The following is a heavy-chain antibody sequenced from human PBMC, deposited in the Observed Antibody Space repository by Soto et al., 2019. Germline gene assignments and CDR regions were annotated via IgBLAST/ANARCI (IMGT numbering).Heavy chain of an antibody. Sequence: QSLPGAGSGGSIGSGGYSWTFIRQPPGKGLEWIGYVFHSGSTYYSPSLQSRVTISIDGSKNQFYLELASVTAADPAVYYCARGSYGAGSDQCGQGILVTVSS. CDR3: ARGSYGAGSDQ. J-gene: IGHJ4*02. D-gene: IGHD3-10*01. V-gene: IGHV4-30-2*01. CDR1: GGSIGSGGYS. CDR2: VFHSGST.